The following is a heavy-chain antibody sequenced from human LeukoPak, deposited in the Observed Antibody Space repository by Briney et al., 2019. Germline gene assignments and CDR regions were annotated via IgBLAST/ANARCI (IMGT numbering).Heavy chain of an antibody. V-gene: IGHV4-59*01. Sequence: PSETLSLTCTVSVGSISSYYWSWIRQPPEKGLEWIGYIYYSGSTNYNPSLKSRVTISVDTSKNQFSLKLSSVTAADTAVYYCARVLLWSGYYGAVNAFDIWGQGTMVTVSS. CDR3: ARVLLWSGYYGAVNAFDI. J-gene: IGHJ3*02. CDR2: IYYSGST. D-gene: IGHD3-3*01. CDR1: VGSISSYY.